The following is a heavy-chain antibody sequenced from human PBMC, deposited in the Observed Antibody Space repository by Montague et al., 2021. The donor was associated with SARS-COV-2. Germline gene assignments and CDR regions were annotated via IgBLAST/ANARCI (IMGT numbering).Heavy chain of an antibody. V-gene: IGHV4-39*01. J-gene: IGHJ4*02. CDR3: ATQEDPSGWIPGPFDF. D-gene: IGHD6-19*01. CDR1: GGSISSSTCY. CDR2: IYYRGST. Sequence: SETLSLTCTVSGGSISSSTCYWAWIRQPPGKGLEWIGSIYYRGSTYYNPSLKSRVFISVDTSKKQLSLTLTPVTAADTAVYYCATQEDPSGWIPGPFDFWGQGTLLSVSS.